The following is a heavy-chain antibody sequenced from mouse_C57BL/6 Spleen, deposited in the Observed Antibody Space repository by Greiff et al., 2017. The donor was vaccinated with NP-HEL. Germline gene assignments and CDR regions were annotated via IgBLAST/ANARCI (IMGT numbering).Heavy chain of an antibody. CDR3: ARITYYAMDY. J-gene: IGHJ4*01. CDR1: GYTFTDYY. CDR2: IYPGSGTT. Sequence: QVQLQQSGAELVRPGASVKLSCKASGYTFTDYYINWVKQRPGQGLEWIARIYPGSGTTYYNEKFKGKATLTAEKSSSTAYMQLSSLTSEDSAVYFCARITYYAMDYWGQGTSVTAAS. D-gene: IGHD2-4*01. V-gene: IGHV1-76*01.